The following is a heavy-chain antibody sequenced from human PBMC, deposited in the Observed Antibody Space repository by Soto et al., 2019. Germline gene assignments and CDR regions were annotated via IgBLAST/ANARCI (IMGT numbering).Heavy chain of an antibody. V-gene: IGHV3-23*01. CDR2: ISASGGST. CDR3: ASYYYHSSGYYHYFDY. Sequence: SLRLSCAASGLTFSIYGMSWVRQAPGKGPEWVSGISASGGSTYYADSVKGRFTISRDNSKNTVYLQMNSLRAEDTASYYCASYYYHSSGYYHYFDYWGQGTLVTVSS. J-gene: IGHJ4*02. CDR1: GLTFSIYG. D-gene: IGHD3-22*01.